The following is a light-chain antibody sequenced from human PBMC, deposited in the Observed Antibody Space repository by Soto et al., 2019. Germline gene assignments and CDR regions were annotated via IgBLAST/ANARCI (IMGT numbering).Light chain of an antibody. V-gene: IGKV1-5*01. CDR2: DAS. Sequence: DIHLTQSPPTLSASVGDRVTITGRAIHTISTWMAWYQQKPGKAPKLLVYDASTLQSGVASRFSGSGSGTEFTLIISGLQPDDSATYYCQQYTNNNNPWMLGQGTKVDIK. J-gene: IGKJ1*01. CDR3: QQYTNNNNPWM. CDR1: HTISTW.